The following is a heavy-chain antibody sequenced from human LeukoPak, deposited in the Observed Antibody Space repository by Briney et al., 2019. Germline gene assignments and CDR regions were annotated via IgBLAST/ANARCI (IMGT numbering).Heavy chain of an antibody. Sequence: PSETLSLTCTVSGGSISSYYWSWIRQPPGKGLEWIGYTYYSGNTNYNPSLKSRLTISVDTSKNQFSLNLSSVTAADTALYYCARDRGYEGTDYWGQGTLVTVSS. D-gene: IGHD5-18*01. CDR3: ARDRGYEGTDY. CDR2: TYYSGNT. V-gene: IGHV4-59*01. J-gene: IGHJ4*02. CDR1: GGSISSYY.